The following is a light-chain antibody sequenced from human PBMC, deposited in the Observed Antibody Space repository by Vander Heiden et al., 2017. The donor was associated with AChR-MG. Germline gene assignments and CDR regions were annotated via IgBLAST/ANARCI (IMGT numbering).Light chain of an antibody. J-gene: IGLJ3*02. CDR2: DVK. Sequence: QSALTQPASVSGSPGQSITISCTGSGSDIGGYNYVSWHQLHPGGAPKIMIYDVKKRPSGISYRFSGSKSDNTASLTISGLQVEDGAVYYCLSYTTSSALLFGGGTKLTVL. CDR3: LSYTTSSALL. CDR1: GSDIGGYNY. V-gene: IGLV2-14*03.